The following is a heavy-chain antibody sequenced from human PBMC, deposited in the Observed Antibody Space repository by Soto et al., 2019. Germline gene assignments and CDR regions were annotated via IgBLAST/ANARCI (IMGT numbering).Heavy chain of an antibody. V-gene: IGHV1-69*02. D-gene: IGHD6-13*01. Sequence: QVQLVQSGAEVKKPGSSVKVSCKASGGTFSSYTISWVRQAPGQGLEWMGRIIPILGIANYAQKFQGRVTSXXDXFXXTAYIELSSLRSEDTAVYCCARGRRIAAAGAPFGYWGQGTLVTVSS. CDR3: ARGRRIAAAGAPFGY. CDR2: IIPILGIA. CDR1: GGTFSSYT. J-gene: IGHJ4*02.